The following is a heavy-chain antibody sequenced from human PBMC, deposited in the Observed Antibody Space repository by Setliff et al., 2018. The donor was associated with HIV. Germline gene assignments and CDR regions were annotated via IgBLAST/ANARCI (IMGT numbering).Heavy chain of an antibody. J-gene: IGHJ6*02. CDR3: ARGDSSGYYYYYGMDV. CDR2: ISAYNGNT. Sequence: ASVKVSCKASGYTFTSYGNSWVRQAPGQGLEWMGWISAYNGNTNYAQKLQGRVTMTTDTSTSTAYMELRSLRSDDTAVYYCARGDSSGYYYYYGMDVWGQGTTVTVSS. CDR1: GYTFTSYG. V-gene: IGHV1-18*01. D-gene: IGHD6-19*01.